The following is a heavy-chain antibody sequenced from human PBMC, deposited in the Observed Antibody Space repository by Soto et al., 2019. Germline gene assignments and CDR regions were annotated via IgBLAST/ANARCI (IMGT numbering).Heavy chain of an antibody. Sequence: ASVKVSCKASGYTFTSYAIHWVRQAPGQRLEWMGWINAGNGNTKSSEKFQGRVTISRDTSASTAYMELSSLRSEDTAVYYCARAVVSCISPNCYRLQPDWFDPWGQGTLVTVSS. V-gene: IGHV1-3*01. J-gene: IGHJ5*02. CDR2: INAGNGNT. D-gene: IGHD2-2*01. CDR3: ARAVVSCISPNCYRLQPDWFDP. CDR1: GYTFTSYA.